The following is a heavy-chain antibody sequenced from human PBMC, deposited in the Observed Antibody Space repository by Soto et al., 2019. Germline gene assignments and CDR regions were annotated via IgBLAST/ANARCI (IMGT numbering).Heavy chain of an antibody. J-gene: IGHJ2*01. CDR1: GGSITGSHW. D-gene: IGHD1-26*01. CDR3: VRDTPFPSVGDTKSWYFDL. V-gene: IGHV4-4*02. CDR2: MYHSGTT. Sequence: QVQLQESGPGLVQPSGTLSLTCAVSGGSITGSHWWSWVRQPPGKGLEWIGEMYHSGTTNFIPSLKSRVTISVDTSKDQLSLNLYSVTAADTAVYYCVRDTPFPSVGDTKSWYFDLWGRGTLVIVSS.